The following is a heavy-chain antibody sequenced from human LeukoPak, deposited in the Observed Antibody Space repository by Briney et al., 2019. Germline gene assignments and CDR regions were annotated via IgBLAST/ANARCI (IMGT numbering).Heavy chain of an antibody. CDR1: GGSISSYY. CDR3: ARHQRPRYYFDY. V-gene: IGHV4-59*08. J-gene: IGHJ4*02. D-gene: IGHD2-2*01. Sequence: SETLSLTCTVSGGSISSYYWSWIRQPPGKGLEWIGYIYYSGSTNYNPSLKSRVTISVDTSKNQLSLKLSSVTAADTAVYYCARHQRPRYYFDYWGQGTLVTVSS. CDR2: IYYSGST.